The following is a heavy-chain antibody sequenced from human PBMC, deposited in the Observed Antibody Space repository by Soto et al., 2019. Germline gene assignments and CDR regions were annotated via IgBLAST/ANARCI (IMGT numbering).Heavy chain of an antibody. CDR3: ARGSMVRGGWGMDV. CDR1: GGSFSGYY. Sequence: SSETLSLTCAVYGGSFSGYYWSWIRQPPGKGLEWIGEINHSGSTNYNPSLKSRVTISVDTSKNQFSLKLSSVTAADTAVYYCARGSMVRGGWGMDVWGQGTTVTVSS. V-gene: IGHV4-34*01. D-gene: IGHD3-10*01. CDR2: INHSGST. J-gene: IGHJ6*02.